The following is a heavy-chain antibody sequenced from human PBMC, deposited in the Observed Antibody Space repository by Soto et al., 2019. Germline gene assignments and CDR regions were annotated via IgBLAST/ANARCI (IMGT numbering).Heavy chain of an antibody. V-gene: IGHV1-18*01. Sequence: ASVKVSCKASGYTFTSYGISWVRQAPGQGLEWMGWISAYTGNTNYAQKLQGRVTMTTDTSTSTAYMELRSLSSEDTAVYYCARDRSLNMIVVVPACYWGQEPLFTVS. CDR1: GYTFTSYG. D-gene: IGHD2-15*01. J-gene: IGHJ4*02. CDR3: ARDRSLNMIVVVPACY. CDR2: ISAYTGNT.